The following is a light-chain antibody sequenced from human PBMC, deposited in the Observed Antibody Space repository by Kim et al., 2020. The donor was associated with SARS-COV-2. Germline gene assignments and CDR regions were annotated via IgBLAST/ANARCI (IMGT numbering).Light chain of an antibody. CDR2: GKN. CDR3: NSRDSSGNHYV. V-gene: IGLV3-19*01. CDR1: SLRSYY. Sequence: SSELTQDPAVSVALGQTVRITCQGDSLRSYYASWXQQKPGQAPVLVIYGKNNRPSGIPDRFSGSSSGNTASLTITGAQAEDEADYYCNSRDSSGNHYVFG. J-gene: IGLJ1*01.